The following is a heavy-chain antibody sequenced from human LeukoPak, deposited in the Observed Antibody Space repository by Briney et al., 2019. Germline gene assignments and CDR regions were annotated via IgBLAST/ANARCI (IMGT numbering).Heavy chain of an antibody. CDR3: VRDLDWGAFDV. J-gene: IGHJ3*01. V-gene: IGHV3-23*01. D-gene: IGHD3/OR15-3a*01. CDR1: GFHFSTHG. CDR2: ISPPGDIT. Sequence: GGSLRLSCAASGFHFSTHGMNWVRQAPGKGLEWVSGISPPGDITYYADSVMGRFTISRDNRKNTVSLQMNSLRAEDTALYYCVRDLDWGAFDVWGQGTMVAVSS.